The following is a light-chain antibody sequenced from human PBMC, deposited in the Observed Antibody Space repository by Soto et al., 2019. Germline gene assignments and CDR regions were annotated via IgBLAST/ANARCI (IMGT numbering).Light chain of an antibody. Sequence: QSVLTQSPSASASLGASVKLTCTLSSGHSTYAIAWHQQQPDKGPRYLMKLNSDGSHSKGDGIPDRFSGSSSGTERHLTISSLQYEDEADYYCQTWGTAIHDVVFGGGTKLTVL. V-gene: IGLV4-69*01. J-gene: IGLJ2*01. CDR1: SGHSTYA. CDR2: LNSDGSH. CDR3: QTWGTAIHDVV.